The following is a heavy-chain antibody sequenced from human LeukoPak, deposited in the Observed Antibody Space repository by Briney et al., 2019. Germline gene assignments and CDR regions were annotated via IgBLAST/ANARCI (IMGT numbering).Heavy chain of an antibody. CDR3: TRRYNYDSSGYYYVRDAFDI. V-gene: IGHV3-49*04. CDR2: IRSKAYGGTT. CDR1: GFTFGDYV. J-gene: IGHJ3*02. Sequence: GGSLRLSCTASGFTFGDYVMSWVRQAPGKGLGWVGFIRSKAYGGTTKNAASVKGRFTISRDDSRSIAYLQMNSLKTEDTAVYYCTRRYNYDSSGYYYVRDAFDIWGQGTMVTVSS. D-gene: IGHD3-22*01.